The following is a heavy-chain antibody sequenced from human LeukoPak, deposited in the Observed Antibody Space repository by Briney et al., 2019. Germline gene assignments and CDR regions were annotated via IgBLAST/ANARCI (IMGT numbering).Heavy chain of an antibody. CDR1: GGSISSSNW. J-gene: IGHJ3*02. V-gene: IGHV4-4*02. D-gene: IGHD3-10*01. CDR3: ARNYGSGSYAFDI. Sequence: SETLSLTCAVSGGSISSSNWWSWVRQPPGKGLEWIGEIYHSGSTNYNPSLKSRVTISVDKSKNQFSLKLSSVTAADTAVYYCARNYGSGSYAFDIWGQGTMVTVSS. CDR2: IYHSGST.